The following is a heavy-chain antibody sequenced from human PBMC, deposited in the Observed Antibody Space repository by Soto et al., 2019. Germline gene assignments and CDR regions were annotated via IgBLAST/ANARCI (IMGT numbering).Heavy chain of an antibody. J-gene: IGHJ2*01. Sequence: QVQLVQSGAEVKKPGSSVKVSCKASGGTFSSYAISWVRQVPGQGLEWMGGIIPFFGTTNYAQKFQGRVTITADQSTSTAYMELSSLRSEDTAVYYCARRHYGDYSRSYWYFDLWGRGTLVTVSS. CDR1: GGTFSSYA. CDR3: ARRHYGDYSRSYWYFDL. D-gene: IGHD4-17*01. V-gene: IGHV1-69*01. CDR2: IIPFFGTT.